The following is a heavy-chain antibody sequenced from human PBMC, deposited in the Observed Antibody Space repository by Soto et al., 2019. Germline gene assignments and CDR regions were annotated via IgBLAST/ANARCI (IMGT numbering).Heavy chain of an antibody. Sequence: GGSLRLSCATSGFIFSNYGMHWVRQTPGKGLEWLALVWHDGRHKYYADSVKGRFNISRDKSEPTLYLEMNSLTAEDTAVYYCARDEVAAGKGVHFEFWGQGALVTVSS. J-gene: IGHJ4*02. D-gene: IGHD6-13*01. CDR1: GFIFSNYG. CDR2: VWHDGRHK. CDR3: ARDEVAAGKGVHFEF. V-gene: IGHV3-33*01.